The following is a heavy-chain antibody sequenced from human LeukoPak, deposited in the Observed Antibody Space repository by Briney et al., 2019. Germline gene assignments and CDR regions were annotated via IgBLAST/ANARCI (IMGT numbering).Heavy chain of an antibody. CDR3: AKVRCSDGIGCDYYYMDV. D-gene: IGHD2-15*01. CDR1: GFTFSSYE. Sequence: PGGTLRLSCAASGFTFSSYEMNWVRQAPGTGLERVSYISSSGSTMSYANSVKGRFTISRDNAKNSLYLQMNTLRAEDTAAYYCAKVRCSDGIGCDYYYMDVWGKGTTVTISS. V-gene: IGHV3-48*03. J-gene: IGHJ6*03. CDR2: ISSSGSTM.